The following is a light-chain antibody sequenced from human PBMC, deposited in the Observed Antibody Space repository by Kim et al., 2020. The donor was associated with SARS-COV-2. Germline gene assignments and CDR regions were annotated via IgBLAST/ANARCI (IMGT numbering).Light chain of an antibody. V-gene: IGKV3-20*01. J-gene: IGKJ4*01. Sequence: EIVLTQSPGTLSLSPGERATLSCRASQSVSSSYLAWYQQKPGQAPRLLIYGASNRATGIPDRLSGSGSGTDFTLTISRLEPEDFAVYYCQQYGSSPLTFGGGTKVEIK. CDR1: QSVSSSY. CDR2: GAS. CDR3: QQYGSSPLT.